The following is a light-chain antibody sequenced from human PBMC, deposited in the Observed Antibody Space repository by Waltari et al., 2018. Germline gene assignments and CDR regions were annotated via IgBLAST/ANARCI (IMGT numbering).Light chain of an antibody. CDR3: QVWDSTSDHWV. V-gene: IGLV3-21*02. CDR1: NIATYQ. CDR2: DDT. Sequence: SYVLTQPPSVSVAPGQTARITCGGNNIATYQVHWYQQKPGQAPVLVVYDDTDRPSGLPERFSGSNSGNTTTLTISRVEAGDEADYHCQVWDSTSDHWVFGGGTKLTVL. J-gene: IGLJ3*02.